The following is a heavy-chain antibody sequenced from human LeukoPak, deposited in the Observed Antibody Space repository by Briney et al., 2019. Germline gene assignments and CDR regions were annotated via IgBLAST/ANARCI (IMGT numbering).Heavy chain of an antibody. V-gene: IGHV4-59*01. CDR3: ARVSYSSSWFQFDY. J-gene: IGHJ4*02. D-gene: IGHD6-13*01. CDR1: GGSISSYY. Sequence: PSETLSLTCTVSGGSISSYYWSWIRQPPGKGLEWIGYIYYSGSTNYNPSLKSRVTISVDTSKNQFSLKLSSVTAADTAVYYCARVSYSSSWFQFDYWGQGTLVTVSS. CDR2: IYYSGST.